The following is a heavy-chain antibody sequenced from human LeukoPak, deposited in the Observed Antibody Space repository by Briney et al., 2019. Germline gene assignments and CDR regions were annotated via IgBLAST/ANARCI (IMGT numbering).Heavy chain of an antibody. J-gene: IGHJ6*04. Sequence: GGSLRLSCAASGFTFSSYEMNWVRQAPGKGLEWVSYNSSSGSTIYYADSVKGRFTISRDNAKNSLYLQMNSLRAGDTAVYYCASGSYSSSWYPSYYYYGMDVWGKGTTVTVSS. CDR2: NSSSGSTI. D-gene: IGHD6-13*01. CDR3: ASGSYSSSWYPSYYYYGMDV. CDR1: GFTFSSYE. V-gene: IGHV3-48*03.